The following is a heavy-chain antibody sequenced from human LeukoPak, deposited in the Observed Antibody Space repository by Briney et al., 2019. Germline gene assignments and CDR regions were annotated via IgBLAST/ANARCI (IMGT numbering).Heavy chain of an antibody. CDR2: INPNSGGT. J-gene: IGHJ5*02. Sequence: GASVKVSCKASGYTFTGYYMHWVRQAPGQGLEWMGWINPNSGGTNYAQKFQGRVTMTRDTSISTAYMELSRLRSDDTAVYYCARDMVRGVIITANWFDPWGQGTLVTVSS. D-gene: IGHD3-10*01. V-gene: IGHV1-2*02. CDR1: GYTFTGYY. CDR3: ARDMVRGVIITANWFDP.